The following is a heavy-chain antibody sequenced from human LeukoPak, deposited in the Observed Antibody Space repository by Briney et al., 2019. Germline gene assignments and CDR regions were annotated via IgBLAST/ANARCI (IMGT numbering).Heavy chain of an antibody. J-gene: IGHJ4*02. CDR3: AGTYYDFWSGYLDFDY. CDR1: GGSISSSSYY. Sequence: SETLSLTCTVSGGSISSSSYYWGWIRQPPGKGLEWIGSIYYSGSTYYNPSLKSRVTISVDTSKNQFSLKLSSVTAADTAVYYCAGTYYDFWSGYLDFDYWGQGTLVTVSS. CDR2: IYYSGST. V-gene: IGHV4-39*07. D-gene: IGHD3-3*01.